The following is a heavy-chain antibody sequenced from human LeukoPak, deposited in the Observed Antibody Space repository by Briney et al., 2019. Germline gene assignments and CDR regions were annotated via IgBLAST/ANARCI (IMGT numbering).Heavy chain of an antibody. CDR1: GFTFSSYA. CDR3: AKEPRNLGYCSGGSCYYDY. D-gene: IGHD2-15*01. V-gene: IGHV3-23*01. J-gene: IGHJ4*02. Sequence: GGSLRLSCAASGFTFSSYAMSWVRQAPGKGLEWVSAISGSGGSAYYADSVKGRFTISRDNSKNTLYLQMNSLRAEDTAVYYCAKEPRNLGYCSGGSCYYDYWGQGTLVTVSS. CDR2: ISGSGGSA.